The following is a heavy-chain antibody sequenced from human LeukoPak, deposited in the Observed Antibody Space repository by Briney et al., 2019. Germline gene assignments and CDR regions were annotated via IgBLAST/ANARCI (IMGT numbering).Heavy chain of an antibody. CDR3: ARGVVTAIPPQHAFDI. D-gene: IGHD2-21*02. V-gene: IGHV3-7*01. J-gene: IGHJ3*02. CDR2: IKQDGSEK. CDR1: GFTFSSYW. Sequence: PGGSLRLSCAASGFTFSSYWMSWVRQAPGKGLEWVANIKQDGSEKYYVDSVKGRFTISRDNAKNPLYLQMNSLRAEDTAVYYCARGVVTAIPPQHAFDIWGQGTMVTVSS.